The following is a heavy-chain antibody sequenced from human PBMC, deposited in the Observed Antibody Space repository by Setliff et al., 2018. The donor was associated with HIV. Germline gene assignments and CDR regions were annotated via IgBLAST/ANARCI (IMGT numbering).Heavy chain of an antibody. CDR3: ARDRYYYDSSGYSGAFDI. J-gene: IGHJ3*02. V-gene: IGHV4-59*11. D-gene: IGHD3-22*01. CDR1: GGSIRSH. Sequence: SETLSLTCSVSGGSIRSHWSWIRQPPGKGLEWVGYIHCSGSTKYNSSLKRRVTMSIDTSKNQFSLKLSSVTAADTAVYYCARDRYYYDSSGYSGAFDIWGQGTMVTVSS. CDR2: IHCSGST.